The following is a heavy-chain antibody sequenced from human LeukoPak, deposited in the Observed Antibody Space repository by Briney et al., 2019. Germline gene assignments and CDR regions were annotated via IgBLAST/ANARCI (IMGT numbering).Heavy chain of an antibody. CDR2: INPSGGST. Sequence: ASVKVSCKASGYTFTSYYMHWVRQAPGQGLEWMGIINPSGGSTSYAQKFQGRVTMTRDTSTSTVYMELSSLRSEDTAVYYCARGVATIQYYYYYMDVWGKGTTVTVSS. J-gene: IGHJ6*03. CDR3: ARGVATIQYYYYYMDV. CDR1: GYTFTSYY. D-gene: IGHD5-12*01. V-gene: IGHV1-46*01.